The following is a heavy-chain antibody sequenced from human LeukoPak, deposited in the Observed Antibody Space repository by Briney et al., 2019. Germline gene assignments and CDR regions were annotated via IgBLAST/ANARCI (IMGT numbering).Heavy chain of an antibody. J-gene: IGHJ4*02. CDR3: AKIPRTYYYDSSG. D-gene: IGHD3-22*01. CDR1: GGSISSGGYY. CDR2: IYYSGST. Sequence: PSQTLSLTCTVSGGSISSGGYYWSWIRQHPGKGLEWIGYIYYSGSTYYNPSLKSRVTMSVDTSKNQFSLKLSSVTAADTAVYYCAKIPRTYYYDSSGWGQGTLVTVSS. V-gene: IGHV4-31*03.